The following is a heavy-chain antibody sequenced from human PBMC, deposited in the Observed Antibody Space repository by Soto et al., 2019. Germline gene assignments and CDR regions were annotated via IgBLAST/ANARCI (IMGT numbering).Heavy chain of an antibody. V-gene: IGHV3-23*01. D-gene: IGHD3-10*01. Sequence: EVRLLESGGGLVQPGGSLRLSCAASGFTFSSYAMSWVRQAPGKGLEWVSAISGSGGSTYYADSVKGRFTISRDNSKNTLYLKMNSLRAEDTAVYYCAKDYGSGNDPGYWGQGTLVTVSS. CDR1: GFTFSSYA. J-gene: IGHJ4*02. CDR3: AKDYGSGNDPGY. CDR2: ISGSGGST.